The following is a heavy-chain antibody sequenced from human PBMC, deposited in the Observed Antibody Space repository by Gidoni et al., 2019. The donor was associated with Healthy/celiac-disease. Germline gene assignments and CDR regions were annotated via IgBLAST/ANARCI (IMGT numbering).Heavy chain of an antibody. D-gene: IGHD6-19*01. CDR2: IWYDGSNK. CDR1: GFTFSSYG. V-gene: IGHV3-33*01. Sequence: QVQLVESGGGVVQPVRSLRLSCAASGFTFSSYGMHWVRQAPGKGLEWVAVIWYDGSNKYYADSVKGRFTISRDNSKNTLYLQMNSLRAEDTAVYYCARESSGWYFDYWGQGTLVTVSS. CDR3: ARESSGWYFDY. J-gene: IGHJ4*02.